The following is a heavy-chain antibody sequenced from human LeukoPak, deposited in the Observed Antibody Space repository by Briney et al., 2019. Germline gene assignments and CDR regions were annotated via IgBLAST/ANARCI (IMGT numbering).Heavy chain of an antibody. J-gene: IGHJ5*02. CDR1: GASLRSQY. CDR3: ARRNRGGWFDA. V-gene: IGHV4-59*11. Sequence: PSETLSLTRTVSGASLRSQYWSWIRHPPGKGREWIGYMYYSGKSNYNPALKSRVTISEDTSKHQFSLKMSSVPPADTAVFYCARRNRGGWFDAWGERTLVSVSS. CDR2: MYYSGKS. D-gene: IGHD3-10*01.